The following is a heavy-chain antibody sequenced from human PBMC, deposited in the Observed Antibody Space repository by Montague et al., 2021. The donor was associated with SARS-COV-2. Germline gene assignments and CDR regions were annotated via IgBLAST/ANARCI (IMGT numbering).Heavy chain of an antibody. CDR1: GFTFDDFA. D-gene: IGHD1-1*01. Sequence: SLRLSCAASGFTFDDFAMHWVRQVPGKGLEWISFVSGDGGSTYYAGSVKGRFTISRDNNKNSLYLQMNSLRTEDTALYYCVKKGGTTTDFDSWGQGTLVTVSS. V-gene: IGHV3-43*02. J-gene: IGHJ4*02. CDR3: VKKGGTTTDFDS. CDR2: VSGDGGST.